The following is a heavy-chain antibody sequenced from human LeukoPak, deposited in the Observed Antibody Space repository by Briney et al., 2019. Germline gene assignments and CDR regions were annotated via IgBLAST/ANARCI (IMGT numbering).Heavy chain of an antibody. J-gene: IGHJ1*01. D-gene: IGHD1-26*01. V-gene: IGHV3-30*02. CDR2: SRYDGSKQ. Sequence: GGSLRLSCIVSGFSVSDHGMHWVRQGPGKGMEWVAFSRYDGSKQYFGDSVKGRFSICRDSGKNTMYLQMNSLRPGDTAVYYCVRDRGRLRAEYFQYWGQGTLVIVSS. CDR1: GFSVSDHG. CDR3: VRDRGRLRAEYFQY.